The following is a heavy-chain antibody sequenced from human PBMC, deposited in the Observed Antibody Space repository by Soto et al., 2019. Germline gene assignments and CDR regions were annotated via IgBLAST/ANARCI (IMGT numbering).Heavy chain of an antibody. CDR1: GYSFTSYW. CDR2: IYPGDSDT. Sequence: GESRKISCKSSGYSFTSYWIAWSRQMRGKGLEWMGLIYPGDSDTRYSPSFQGQVTIPVDKSISTAYLQWSSLKASDTAIYYCGKRGKEPTRSFWVDTWGQGTLITVSS. J-gene: IGHJ5*02. D-gene: IGHD3-16*01. CDR3: GKRGKEPTRSFWVDT. V-gene: IGHV5-51*01.